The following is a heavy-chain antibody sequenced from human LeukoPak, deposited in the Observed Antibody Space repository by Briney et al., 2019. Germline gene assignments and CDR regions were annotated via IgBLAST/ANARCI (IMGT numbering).Heavy chain of an antibody. V-gene: IGHV4-59*01. Sequence: SETLSLTCTVSGGSITNYYWTWIRQPPGKGLEGIGYIYYSGSTNYNPSLKSRVTISVDTSKNQSSLKLSSVTAADTALYYCARLSKIATAGPNSYHSMDVWGQGTTVTVSS. CDR1: GGSITNYY. D-gene: IGHD6-13*01. J-gene: IGHJ6*02. CDR2: IYYSGST. CDR3: ARLSKIATAGPNSYHSMDV.